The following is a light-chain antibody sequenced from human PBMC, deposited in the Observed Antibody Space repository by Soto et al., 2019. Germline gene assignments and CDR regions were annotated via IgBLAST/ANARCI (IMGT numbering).Light chain of an antibody. CDR1: QSVSSSY. CDR2: GAS. CDR3: QQYGDWPLT. Sequence: EIVMTQSPATLSLSPGERATLSCRSSQSVSSSYLSWYQQKPGQAPRLLIYGASTRATGIPARFSGSGSGTDFTLTISSLQSEDFAVYYCQQYGDWPLTFGGGTKVDIK. J-gene: IGKJ4*01. V-gene: IGKV3D-7*01.